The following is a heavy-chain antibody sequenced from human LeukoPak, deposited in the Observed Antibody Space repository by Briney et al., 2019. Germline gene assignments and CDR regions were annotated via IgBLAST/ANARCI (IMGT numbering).Heavy chain of an antibody. J-gene: IGHJ6*02. V-gene: IGHV3-23*01. D-gene: IGHD2-2*01. CDR2: ISGSGGST. CDR3: AKYQLPHSYYCYGMDV. Sequence: EGSLRLSCAASGFTFSSYAMSWVRQAPGKGLEWVSAISGSGGSTYYADSVKGRFTISRDNSKNTLYLQMNSLRAEDTAVYYCAKYQLPHSYYCYGMDVWGQGTTVTVSS. CDR1: GFTFSSYA.